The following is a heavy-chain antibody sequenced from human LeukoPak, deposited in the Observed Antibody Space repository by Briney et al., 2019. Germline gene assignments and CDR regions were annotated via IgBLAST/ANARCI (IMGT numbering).Heavy chain of an antibody. CDR3: ARRGMITFGEVISRRRWFDP. CDR2: VNHSGST. Sequence: SETLSLTCAVYGASFSGNYWSWIRQPPGKGLEWIGEVNHSGSTNYNPSLKSRVTISLDTSKNQFSLKMRSVTAADTAVYYCARRGMITFGEVISRRRWFDPWGQGTLVTVSS. J-gene: IGHJ5*02. D-gene: IGHD3-16*02. V-gene: IGHV4-34*01. CDR1: GASFSGNY.